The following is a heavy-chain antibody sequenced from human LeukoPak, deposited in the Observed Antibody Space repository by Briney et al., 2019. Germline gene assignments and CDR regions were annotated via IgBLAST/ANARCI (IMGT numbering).Heavy chain of an antibody. CDR2: ISKSGNTI. CDR1: GFTFNDYD. CDR3: ARGKITGNSYGYWYFDF. J-gene: IGHJ2*01. D-gene: IGHD5-18*01. Sequence: GGSLRLSCAASGFTFNDYDMNWIRQAPGKGLEWISHISKSGNTILYADSVKGRLTISRDNAKNSLSLQMSSLRAEDTAVYFCARGKITGNSYGYWYFDFWGRGTQVTVSS. V-gene: IGHV3-48*03.